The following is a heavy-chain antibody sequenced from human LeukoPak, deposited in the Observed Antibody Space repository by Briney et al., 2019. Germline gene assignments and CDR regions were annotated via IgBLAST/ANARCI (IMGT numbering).Heavy chain of an antibody. D-gene: IGHD3-10*01. CDR1: GFTFSRYW. CDR3: ASGGLGARKYYSDPFHF. J-gene: IGHJ4*02. CDR2: INSDGSST. V-gene: IGHV3-74*01. Sequence: PGGSLRLSCAASGFTFSRYWMHWVRQAPGKGLVWVSRINSDGSSTTYADSVKGRFTISRDNAKNTLYLQMNSLTAEDTAVYYCASGGLGARKYYSDPFHFWGQGTLVTVSS.